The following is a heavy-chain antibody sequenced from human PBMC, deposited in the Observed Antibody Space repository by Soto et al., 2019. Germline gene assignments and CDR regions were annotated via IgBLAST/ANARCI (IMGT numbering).Heavy chain of an antibody. V-gene: IGHV3-30*18. CDR1: GFTFSNYG. D-gene: IGHD1-26*01. CDR3: AKDLRGNYPYYFDY. CDR2: MSYDGSNK. Sequence: PGGSLGLSCAASGFTFSNYGMHWVRQAPGKGLKWVAVMSYDGSNKYYADSVKGRFTISRDNSKNTLYLQMNSLRAEDTAVYYCAKDLRGNYPYYFDYWGQGTLVTVSS. J-gene: IGHJ4*02.